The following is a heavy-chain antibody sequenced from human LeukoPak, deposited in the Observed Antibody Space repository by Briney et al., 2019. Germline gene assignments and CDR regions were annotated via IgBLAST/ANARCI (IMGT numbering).Heavy chain of an antibody. J-gene: IGHJ4*02. CDR1: GFTFRTYA. Sequence: PGGSLRLSCAASGFTFRTYAMSWVRQVPGKGLEWVSAISGSGGNTYYADSVQGRFTISRDNSKNTLYLQMNSLSAEDSAMYYCAKDFISGDGKWEVDYWGQGTLVTVSS. CDR3: AKDFISGDGKWEVDY. V-gene: IGHV3-23*01. CDR2: ISGSGGNT. D-gene: IGHD7-27*01.